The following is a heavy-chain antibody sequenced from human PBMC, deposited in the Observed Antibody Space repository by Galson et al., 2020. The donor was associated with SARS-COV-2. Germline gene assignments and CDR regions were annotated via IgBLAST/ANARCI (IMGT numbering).Heavy chain of an antibody. V-gene: IGHV4-38-2*02. D-gene: IGHD2-2*02. CDR1: GYSISSGYY. CDR2: IYHSGST. CDR3: ASRENCSSTSCYIHDTFDI. Sequence: SETLSLTCTVSGYSISSGYYWGWIRQPPGKGLEWIGSIYHSGSTYYNPSLKSRVTISVDTSKNQFSLKLSSVTAADTAVYYCASRENCSSTSCYIHDTFDIWGQGTMVTVSS. J-gene: IGHJ3*02.